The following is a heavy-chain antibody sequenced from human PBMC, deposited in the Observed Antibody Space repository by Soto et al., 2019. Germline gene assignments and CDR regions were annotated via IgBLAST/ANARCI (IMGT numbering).Heavy chain of an antibody. CDR3: AADYSGGTYPIDY. Sequence: EVQLVESGGGLVKAGESLRLSCVVSGFPFTSAWLHWVRQAPGKGLEWVARIKSKTSGETRDYAAPVKGRFTISRDDSKNTVWLQMNSLNSEDSAVYYCAADYSGGTYPIDYWGQGRLVTVSS. J-gene: IGHJ4*02. V-gene: IGHV3-15*07. D-gene: IGHD1-26*01. CDR1: GFPFTSAW. CDR2: IKSKTSGETR.